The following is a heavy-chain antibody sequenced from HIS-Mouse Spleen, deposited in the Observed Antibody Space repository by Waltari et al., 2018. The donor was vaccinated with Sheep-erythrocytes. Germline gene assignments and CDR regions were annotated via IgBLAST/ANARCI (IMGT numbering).Heavy chain of an antibody. V-gene: IGHV4-59*01. J-gene: IGHJ3*02. Sequence: QVQLQESGPGLVKPSETLSLTCTVSGGSISGYYWSWIRQPPGKGLEWIGYIYYSGSTNYNPSLKSRVTISVDTSKNQFSLKLSSVTAADTAVYYCARVNYYGSGSYFAFDIWGQGTMVTVSS. CDR3: ARVNYYGSGSYFAFDI. D-gene: IGHD3-10*01. CDR1: GGSISGYY. CDR2: IYYSGST.